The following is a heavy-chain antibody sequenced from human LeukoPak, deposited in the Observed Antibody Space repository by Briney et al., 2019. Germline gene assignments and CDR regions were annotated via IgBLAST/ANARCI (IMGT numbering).Heavy chain of an antibody. J-gene: IGHJ4*02. V-gene: IGHV1-24*01. CDR3: ATPFNIAAVDDY. D-gene: IGHD6-13*01. CDR1: GYTLTELS. CDR2: FDPEDGET. Sequence: ASVKVSCKVSGYTLTELSMHWVRQAPGKGLEWMGGFDPEDGETIYAQKFQGGVTMTEDTSTDTAYMELSSLRSEDTAVYYCATPFNIAAVDDYWGQGTLVTVSS.